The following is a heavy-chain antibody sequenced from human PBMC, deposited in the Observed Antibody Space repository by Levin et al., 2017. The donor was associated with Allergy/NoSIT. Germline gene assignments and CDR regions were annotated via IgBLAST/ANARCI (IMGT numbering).Heavy chain of an antibody. CDR1: GDSITSSNYY. CDR2: IYYTGST. V-gene: IGHV4-39*01. D-gene: IGHD3-10*01. J-gene: IGHJ6*02. CDR3: ARRAGKDLFYYDYGMDV. Sequence: SETLSLTCTVSGDSITSSNYYWGWIRQPPGKGLEWIGGIYYTGSTYYNPSLKSRVTISVDTSKNQFSLKLGSVTAADTAVYYCARRAGKDLFYYDYGMDVWGQGTTVTVSS.